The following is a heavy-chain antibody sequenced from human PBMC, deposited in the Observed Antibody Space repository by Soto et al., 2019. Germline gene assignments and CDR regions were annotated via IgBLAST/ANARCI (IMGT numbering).Heavy chain of an antibody. CDR2: ISAYNGNT. Sequence: ASVKVSCKASGYTFTSYGISWVRQAPGQGLEWMGWISAYNGNTNYAQKLQGRVTMTTDTSTSTAYMELRSLRSDDTAVYYFALGYYDSNGYYSDAFDIWGQGTMVTVSS. CDR1: GYTFTSYG. CDR3: ALGYYDSNGYYSDAFDI. V-gene: IGHV1-18*01. J-gene: IGHJ3*02. D-gene: IGHD3-22*01.